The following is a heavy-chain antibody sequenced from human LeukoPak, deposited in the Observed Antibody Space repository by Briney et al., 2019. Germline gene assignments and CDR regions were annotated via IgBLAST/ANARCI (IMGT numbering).Heavy chain of an antibody. CDR1: GYSFTSYC. V-gene: IGHV5-10-1*01. D-gene: IGHD6-13*01. J-gene: IGHJ5*01. Sequence: GESLKITCKGSGYSFTSYCISWVRQMPGKGVEWMGSIDTSDSYTNYSPSFQGHVTISADKSISTAYLQWSSLKASDTAMYYCARKIAAADQNLFDSWGQGTLVTVPS. CDR2: IDTSDSYT. CDR3: ARKIAAADQNLFDS.